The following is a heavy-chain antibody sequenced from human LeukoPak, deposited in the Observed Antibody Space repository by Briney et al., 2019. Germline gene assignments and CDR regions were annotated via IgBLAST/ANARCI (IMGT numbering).Heavy chain of an antibody. J-gene: IGHJ4*02. D-gene: IGHD6-19*01. CDR3: VRGSLAVAAIDY. CDR2: INHSGST. Sequence: SETLSLTCAVYGGSLSGYYWSWTRQTPGKGLEWIGEINHSGSTNYNPSLKSRVTISVDTSKNQFSLNLNSVTPEDTAVYYCVRGSLAVAAIDYWGQGTLVTVSS. CDR1: GGSLSGYY. V-gene: IGHV4-34*01.